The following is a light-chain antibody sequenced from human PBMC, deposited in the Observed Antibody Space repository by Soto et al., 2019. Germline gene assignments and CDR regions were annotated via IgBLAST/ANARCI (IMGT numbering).Light chain of an antibody. J-gene: IGKJ4*01. CDR2: DAS. CDR3: QQYDNLPLT. Sequence: MTQSPSSFSASTGDRVTITCRASQGISSYLAWYQQKPGKAPKLLIYDASNLETGVPSRFSGSGSGTDFTFTISSLQPEDIATYYCQQYDNLPLTFGGGTKVDIK. V-gene: IGKV1-33*01. CDR1: QGISSY.